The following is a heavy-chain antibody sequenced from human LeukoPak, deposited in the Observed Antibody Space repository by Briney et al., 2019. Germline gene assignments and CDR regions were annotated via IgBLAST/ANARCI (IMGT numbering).Heavy chain of an antibody. D-gene: IGHD3-9*01. V-gene: IGHV3-21*01. CDR3: ASSQLRYFDWLTPPIDY. CDR2: ISSSSSYI. Sequence: PGGSLRLSCAASGFTFSSYSMNWVRQAPGKGLEWVSSISSSSSYIYYADSVKGRFTISRDNAKNSLYLQMNSLRAEDTAVYYCASSQLRYFDWLTPPIDYWGQGTLVTVSS. CDR1: GFTFSSYS. J-gene: IGHJ4*02.